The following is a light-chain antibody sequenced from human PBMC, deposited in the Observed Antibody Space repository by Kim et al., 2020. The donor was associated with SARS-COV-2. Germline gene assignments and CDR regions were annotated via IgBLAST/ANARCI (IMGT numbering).Light chain of an antibody. CDR2: NNN. V-gene: IGLV1-44*01. CDR3: AVWDDSIKPGV. J-gene: IGLJ3*02. CDR1: SSNIGSNN. Sequence: QSVLTQPPSASGTPGQRVTISCSGTSSNIGSNNVVWYQQLPGAAPNLLMYNNNRRPSGVPDRFSGSRSGTSASLSISGLQSGDEADYYCAVWDDSIKPGVFGGGTQLTVL.